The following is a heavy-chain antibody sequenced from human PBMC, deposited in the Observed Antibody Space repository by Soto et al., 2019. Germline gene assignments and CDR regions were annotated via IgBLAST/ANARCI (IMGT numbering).Heavy chain of an antibody. V-gene: IGHV3-21*01. D-gene: IGHD6-19*01. CDR1: GFTFSSYS. J-gene: IGHJ6*03. CDR3: AREGYSSGWSYNYYYYYYMDV. CDR2: ISSSSSYI. Sequence: EVQLVESGGGLVKPGGSLRLSCAASGFTFSSYSMNWVRQAPGKGLEWVSSISSSSSYIYYADSVKGRFTISGDNAKNSLYLQMNSLRAEDTAVYYCAREGYSSGWSYNYYYYYYMDVWGKGTTVTVSS.